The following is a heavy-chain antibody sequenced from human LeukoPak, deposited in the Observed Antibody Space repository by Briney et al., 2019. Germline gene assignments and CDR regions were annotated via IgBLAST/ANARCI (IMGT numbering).Heavy chain of an antibody. V-gene: IGHV1-69*04. D-gene: IGHD3-22*01. CDR3: ARAYYDSSGYYSFDY. J-gene: IGHJ4*02. Sequence: SVTVSCKASGGTFSSYAISWVRQAPGQGLEWMGRIIPILGIANYAQKFQGRVTITADKSTSTAYMELSSLRSEDTAVYYCARAYYDSSGYYSFDYWGQGTLVTVSS. CDR1: GGTFSSYA. CDR2: IIPILGIA.